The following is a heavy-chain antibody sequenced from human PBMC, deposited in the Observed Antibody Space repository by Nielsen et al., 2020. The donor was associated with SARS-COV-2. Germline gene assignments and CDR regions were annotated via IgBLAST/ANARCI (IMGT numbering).Heavy chain of an antibody. D-gene: IGHD5-24*01. J-gene: IGHJ4*02. V-gene: IGHV4-39*07. CDR2: IYYSGST. CDR1: GGSVSSGSYY. Sequence: SETLSLTCTVSGGSVSSGSYYWGWIRQPPGKGLEWIGSIYYSGSTYYNPSLKSRVTISVDTSKNQFSLKLSSVTAADTAVYYCARLEGDGYTEDDYWGQGTLVTVSS. CDR3: ARLEGDGYTEDDY.